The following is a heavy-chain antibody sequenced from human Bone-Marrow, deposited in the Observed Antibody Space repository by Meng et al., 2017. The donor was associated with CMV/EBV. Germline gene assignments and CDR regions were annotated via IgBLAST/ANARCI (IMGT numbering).Heavy chain of an antibody. V-gene: IGHV3-23*01. Sequence: GGSLRLSCTASGFTFGDYAMSWVRQAPGKGLEWVSSISSSSSYIYYADSVKGRFTISRDNSKNTLYLQMNSLRAEDTAVYYCAKDHNLGHVLRFLEWSLLGYWAYWGQGTLVTVSS. CDR2: ISSSSSYI. D-gene: IGHD3-3*01. CDR1: GFTFGDYA. J-gene: IGHJ4*02. CDR3: AKDHNLGHVLRFLEWSLLGYWAY.